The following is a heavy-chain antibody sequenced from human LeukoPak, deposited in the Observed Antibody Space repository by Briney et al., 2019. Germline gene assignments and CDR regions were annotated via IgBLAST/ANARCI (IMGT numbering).Heavy chain of an antibody. Sequence: GGSLRLSCAASGFTFSSYGMSWVRQAPGKGLEWVSAISGSGGSTYYADSVKGRFTISRDNSKNTLYLQMNTLRADDTAVYYCAKDHGSSDWYYFDYWGQGTLVTVSS. CDR1: GFTFSSYG. D-gene: IGHD6-13*01. CDR2: ISGSGGST. J-gene: IGHJ4*02. CDR3: AKDHGSSDWYYFDY. V-gene: IGHV3-23*01.